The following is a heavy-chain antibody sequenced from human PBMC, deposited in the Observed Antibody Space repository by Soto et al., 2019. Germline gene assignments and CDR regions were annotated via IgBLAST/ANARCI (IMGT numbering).Heavy chain of an antibody. J-gene: IGHJ5*02. CDR2: IYYAGTT. Sequence: SETLSLTCTVSGGSISPYYWSWIRQPPGKGLEWVGYIYYAGTTSYNPSLKSRVTISLETSKSQFSLRLSSVTAADTAVYYCARVAYCGGDCYRGFDPWGQGTLVTVS. V-gene: IGHV4-59*12. CDR3: ARVAYCGGDCYRGFDP. D-gene: IGHD2-21*02. CDR1: GGSISPYY.